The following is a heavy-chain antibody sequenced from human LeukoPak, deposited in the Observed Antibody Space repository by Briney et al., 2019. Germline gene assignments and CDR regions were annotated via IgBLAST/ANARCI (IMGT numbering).Heavy chain of an antibody. V-gene: IGHV3-7*05. Sequence: GGSLRLSCVASGFTFSNSWMNWVPQTPGRGLEWVANIKPDGRQKYYVDSVKGRFTISRDNAQNSVFLQMNSLRAEDTAVYYCAKDLHNWNSVGVHWGQGTLVTVSS. J-gene: IGHJ4*02. D-gene: IGHD1-1*01. CDR1: GFTFSNSW. CDR2: IKPDGRQK. CDR3: AKDLHNWNSVGVH.